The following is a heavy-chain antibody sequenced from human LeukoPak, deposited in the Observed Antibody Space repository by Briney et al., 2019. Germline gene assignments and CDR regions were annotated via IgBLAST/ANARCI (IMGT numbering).Heavy chain of an antibody. Sequence: GGSLRLSCAASGFTFDDYAMHWVRQGPGKGLEWVSGINWNGGSTGYADSVKGRFTISRDNAKNSLYLQMNSLRAEDTALYYCARNRERYSGIPDPLDYWGQGTLVTVSS. CDR2: INWNGGST. V-gene: IGHV3-20*04. CDR1: GFTFDDYA. J-gene: IGHJ4*02. CDR3: ARNRERYSGIPDPLDY. D-gene: IGHD1-26*01.